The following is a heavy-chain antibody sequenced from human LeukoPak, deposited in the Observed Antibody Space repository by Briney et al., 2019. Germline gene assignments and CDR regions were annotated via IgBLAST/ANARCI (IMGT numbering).Heavy chain of an antibody. J-gene: IGHJ4*02. CDR3: AKDPLDRGYFDY. Sequence: GGSLRLSCAASGFTFSTYSMNWVRQAPGKGLEWVSSISSSSSYIHYADSVKGRFTISRDNAKNSLFLQMNSLRAEDTAVYYCAKDPLDRGYFDYWGQGTLVTVSS. CDR1: GFTFSTYS. D-gene: IGHD3-16*02. V-gene: IGHV3-21*04. CDR2: ISSSSSYI.